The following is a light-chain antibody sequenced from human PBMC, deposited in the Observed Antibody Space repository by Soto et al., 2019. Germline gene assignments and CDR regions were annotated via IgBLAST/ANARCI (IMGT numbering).Light chain of an antibody. Sequence: QSVLTQPPSASGSPGQSVPISCTGTSSDAGGYNYVSWYQQHPGKAPKLMIYEVTKRPSGVPDRFSGSKSGNTASLTVSGLQAEDEADYYCSSYAGSNNFVVFGGGTKLTVL. CDR3: SSYAGSNNFVV. CDR1: SSDAGGYNY. V-gene: IGLV2-8*01. CDR2: EVT. J-gene: IGLJ2*01.